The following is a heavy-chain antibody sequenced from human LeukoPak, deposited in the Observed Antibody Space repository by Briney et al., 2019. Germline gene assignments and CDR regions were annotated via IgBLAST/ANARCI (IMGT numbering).Heavy chain of an antibody. CDR2: ISHNGIS. D-gene: IGHD3-16*01. J-gene: IGHJ4*02. CDR1: SFSISTGYY. V-gene: IGHV4-38-2*02. CDR3: ARDQGRYASAYQDY. Sequence: SETLSLTCTVTSFSISTGYYWGWIRQPPGKGLEWIGSISHNGISYYNPSPKSRVTISVDTSRNRFSLKLTSVTAADTAVYYCARDQGRYASAYQDYWGQGTLVTVSS.